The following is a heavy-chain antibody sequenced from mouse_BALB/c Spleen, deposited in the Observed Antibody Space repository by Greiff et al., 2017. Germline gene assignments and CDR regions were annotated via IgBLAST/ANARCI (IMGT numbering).Heavy chain of an antibody. CDR3: TRSLWYAMDY. CDR1: GYTFTNYW. J-gene: IGHJ4*01. Sequence: QVQLKESGAELVRPGTSVKMSCKAAGYTFTNYWIGWVKQRPGHGLEWIGDIYPGGGYTNYNEKFKSKATLTVDKSSSTAYMQLSSLTSEDSAVYYCTRSLWYAMDYWGQGTSVTVSS. CDR2: IYPGGGYT. V-gene: IGHV1-63*02.